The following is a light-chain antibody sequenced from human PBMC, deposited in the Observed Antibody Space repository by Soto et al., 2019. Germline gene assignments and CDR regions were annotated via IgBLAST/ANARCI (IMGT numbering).Light chain of an antibody. J-gene: IGKJ4*01. CDR3: QHYANWPLT. CDR1: QSVSTY. V-gene: IGKV3-15*01. Sequence: EIVLTQSPATLSLSPGERATLSCRASQSVSTYLAWYQQKPGQAPRLLIYDTSIRATGVPARFRGSASGTEFTLTITSLQSEDFAVYYCQHYANWPLTFGGGTRVESK. CDR2: DTS.